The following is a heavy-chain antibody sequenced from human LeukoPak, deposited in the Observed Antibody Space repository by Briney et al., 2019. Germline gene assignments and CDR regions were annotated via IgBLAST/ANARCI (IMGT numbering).Heavy chain of an antibody. J-gene: IGHJ4*02. V-gene: IGHV4-39*01. Sequence: KPSETLSLTCTVSSGSINNNTFYWGWIRQPPGKGLEWIGSIYYSGSTYYNPSLKSRVTIAVDTSKNQFSLKMSSVAAADTAVYYCARRSDGGTDDGEDYFDHWGQGTLVTVSS. CDR2: IYYSGST. D-gene: IGHD3-10*01. CDR3: ARRSDGGTDDGEDYFDH. CDR1: SGSINNNTFY.